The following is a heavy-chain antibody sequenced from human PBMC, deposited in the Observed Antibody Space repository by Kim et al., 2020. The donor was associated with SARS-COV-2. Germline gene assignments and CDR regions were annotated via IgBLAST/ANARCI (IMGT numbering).Heavy chain of an antibody. J-gene: IGHJ5*02. CDR2: IDPSDSYT. Sequence: GESLKISCKGSGYSFTSYWISWVRQMPGKGLEWMGRIDPSDSYTNYSPSFQGHVTISADKSISTAYLQWSSLKASDTAMYYCARHRTEYYYGSGEPRGDWFDPWGQGTLVTVSS. CDR3: ARHRTEYYYGSGEPRGDWFDP. CDR1: GYSFTSYW. D-gene: IGHD3-10*01. V-gene: IGHV5-10-1*01.